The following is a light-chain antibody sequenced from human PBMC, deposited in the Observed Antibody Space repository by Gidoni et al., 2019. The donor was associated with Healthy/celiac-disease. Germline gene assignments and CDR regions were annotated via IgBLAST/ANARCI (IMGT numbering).Light chain of an antibody. V-gene: IGKV2-28*01. CDR3: MQALQTPWT. Sequence: DIVMTQSPLSLPVTPGEPASISCRSSQSLLHSNGYNYLDWYLQKPGQSPQLLIYLGSNRASGVPDRFSGSGSGTDFTLKISRVEAEDVGVYYCMQALQTPWTFXQXTKVXIK. CDR1: QSLLHSNGYNY. CDR2: LGS. J-gene: IGKJ1*01.